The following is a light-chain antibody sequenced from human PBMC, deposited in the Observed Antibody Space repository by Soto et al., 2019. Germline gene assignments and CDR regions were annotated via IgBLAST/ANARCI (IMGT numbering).Light chain of an antibody. V-gene: IGKV1-5*01. CDR1: QSIGSR. Sequence: DIQMTQSPSTLSGSVGDRVTLTCRASQSIGSRLAWYQQRSGKAPLLLIYDASTLEDGVPARFSGSGSGTEFTLTITSLHPDDFATYYCQQYNTYPFTFGQGTKLDIK. CDR3: QQYNTYPFT. CDR2: DAS. J-gene: IGKJ2*01.